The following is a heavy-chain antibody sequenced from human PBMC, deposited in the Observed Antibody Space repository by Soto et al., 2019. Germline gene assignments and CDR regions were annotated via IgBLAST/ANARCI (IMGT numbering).Heavy chain of an antibody. CDR3: ARYCTGGSCSHGFVY. J-gene: IGHJ4*02. CDR1: GFNFGTFW. V-gene: IGHV3-74*01. D-gene: IGHD2-15*01. CDR2: INSDGSSV. Sequence: GGSLRLSCATSGFNFGTFWMHWVRQDRGKGLAWVARINSDGSSVDYTDSVKGRFTISRDNAKNTLFLEMNSLRVEDTATYYCARYCTGGSCSHGFVYWGQGSLVTVSS.